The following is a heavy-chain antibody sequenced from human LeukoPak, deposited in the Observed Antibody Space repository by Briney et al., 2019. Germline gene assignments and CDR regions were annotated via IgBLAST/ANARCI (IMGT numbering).Heavy chain of an antibody. CDR2: INHSGST. Sequence: SETLSLTCAVYGGSFSGYYWSWIRQPPGKGLEWIGEINHSGSTNYNPSLKSRVTISVDTSKNQFSLKLSSVTAADTAVYYCARFYYDSSGYLDYWSQGTLVTVSS. J-gene: IGHJ4*02. CDR3: ARFYYDSSGYLDY. V-gene: IGHV4-34*01. D-gene: IGHD3-22*01. CDR1: GGSFSGYY.